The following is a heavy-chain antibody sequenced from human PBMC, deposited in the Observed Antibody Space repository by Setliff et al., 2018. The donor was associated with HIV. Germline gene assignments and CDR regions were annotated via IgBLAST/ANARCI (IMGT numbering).Heavy chain of an antibody. V-gene: IGHV3-15*01. CDR3: TTLSGFDDSSGFYFDYYFDY. J-gene: IGHJ4*02. CDR2: IKSRTDGGTT. D-gene: IGHD3-22*01. Sequence: LRLSCAASGFTFSNAWMNWVRQAPGKGLEWVGHIKSRTDGGTTVYAAPVKGRFSISRDDSKNTLYLQMNSLQIEDTAVYYCTTLSGFDDSSGFYFDYYFDYWGPGTQVTVSS. CDR1: GFTFSNAW.